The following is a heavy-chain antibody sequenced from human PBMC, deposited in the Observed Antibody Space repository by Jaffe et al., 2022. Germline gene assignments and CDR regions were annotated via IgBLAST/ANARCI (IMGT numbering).Heavy chain of an antibody. Sequence: QVQLVQSGAEVKKPGSSVKVSCKASGGTFSSYTISWVRQAPGQGLEWMGRIIPILGIANYAQKFQGRVTITADKSTSTAYMELSSLRSEDTAVYYCARDFGYSYGSARAVAFDIWGQGTMVTVSS. V-gene: IGHV1-69*08. CDR3: ARDFGYSYGSARAVAFDI. CDR1: GGTFSSYT. J-gene: IGHJ3*02. CDR2: IIPILGIA. D-gene: IGHD5-18*01.